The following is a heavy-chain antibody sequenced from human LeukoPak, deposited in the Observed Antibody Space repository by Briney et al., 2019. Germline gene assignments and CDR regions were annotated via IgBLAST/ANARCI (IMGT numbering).Heavy chain of an antibody. CDR2: IYSGGST. CDR1: GFTVSSNY. CDR3: ARFDDGDYGFRETVDY. D-gene: IGHD4-17*01. V-gene: IGHV3-53*01. Sequence: GGSLRLSCAASGFTVSSNYMNWVRQAPGKGLEWVSVIYSGGSTYYADSVKGRFTISRDNSKNTLYLQMNSLRAEDTAVYYCARFDDGDYGFRETVDYWGQGTLVTVSS. J-gene: IGHJ4*02.